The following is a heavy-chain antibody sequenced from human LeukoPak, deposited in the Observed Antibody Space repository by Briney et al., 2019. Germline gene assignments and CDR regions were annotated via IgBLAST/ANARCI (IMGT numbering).Heavy chain of an antibody. CDR3: ARDAITSWYDRVSSWFDP. D-gene: IGHD3-10*01. V-gene: IGHV1-46*01. J-gene: IGHJ5*02. CDR2: INPSGDVT. Sequence: GASVKVSCKTSGYTFTRHSMHWVRQAPGQGLEWMGKINPSGDVTSYAQKFQGRVTMTRDTSTSTVYMELSSLRSEDRAVYYCARDAITSWYDRVSSWFDPWGQGTLVTVSS. CDR1: GYTFTRHS.